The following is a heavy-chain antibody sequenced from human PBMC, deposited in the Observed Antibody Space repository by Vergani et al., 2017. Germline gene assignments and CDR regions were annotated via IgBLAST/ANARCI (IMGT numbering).Heavy chain of an antibody. Sequence: VQLVESEGGVVQPGRSLTLSCVASGFTFSSHGMHWVRQAPGKGLEWVSGISWDGGSIGYADSVKGRFTISRDNAKNSLYLQMNSLRAEDTALYYCAKGDCSSTSCYLDPWGQGTLVTVSS. CDR1: GFTFSSHG. V-gene: IGHV3-9*01. D-gene: IGHD2-2*01. J-gene: IGHJ5*02. CDR3: AKGDCSSTSCYLDP. CDR2: ISWDGGSI.